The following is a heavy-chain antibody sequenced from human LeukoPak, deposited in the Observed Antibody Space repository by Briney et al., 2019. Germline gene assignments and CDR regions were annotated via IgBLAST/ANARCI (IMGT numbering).Heavy chain of an antibody. J-gene: IGHJ4*02. Sequence: GASVKVSCKASGYTFTGYYMHWVRQAPGQGLEWMGWINPNSGGTNYAQKLQGRVTMTTDTSTSTAYMELRSLRSDDTAVYYCARDNRPPAAGTNGWIGYWGQGTLVTVSS. D-gene: IGHD6-13*01. CDR2: INPNSGGT. V-gene: IGHV1-2*02. CDR3: ARDNRPPAAGTNGWIGY. CDR1: GYTFTGYY.